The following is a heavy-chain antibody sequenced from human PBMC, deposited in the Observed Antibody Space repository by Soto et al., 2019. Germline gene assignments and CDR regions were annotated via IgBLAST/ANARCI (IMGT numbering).Heavy chain of an antibody. CDR2: MYHSGST. D-gene: IGHD1-26*01. V-gene: IGHV4-39*01. CDR3: ARVWSGSFVDQ. Sequence: QLQLQESGPGLVKPSETLSLTCTVSGGSVSNSNYYWGWIRQPPGKGLEWIGSMYHSGSTYYNPSLRSRGTISVDTSKHQFSLKLSSVTAADTAVYYWARVWSGSFVDQWGQGTLVTVSS. CDR1: GGSVSNSNYY. J-gene: IGHJ4*02.